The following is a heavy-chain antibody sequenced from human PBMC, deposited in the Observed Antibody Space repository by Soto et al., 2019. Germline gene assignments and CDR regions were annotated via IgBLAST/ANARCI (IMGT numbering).Heavy chain of an antibody. J-gene: IGHJ4*02. D-gene: IGHD5-12*01. CDR1: GGTFSSYA. Sequence: ASVKVSCKASGGTFSSYAISWVRQAPGQGLEWMGGIIPIFGTANYAQKFQGRVTITADESTSTAYMELSSLRSEDTAVYYCARLVSGYSGYDFDYWGQGTLVTVSS. V-gene: IGHV1-69*13. CDR3: ARLVSGYSGYDFDY. CDR2: IIPIFGTA.